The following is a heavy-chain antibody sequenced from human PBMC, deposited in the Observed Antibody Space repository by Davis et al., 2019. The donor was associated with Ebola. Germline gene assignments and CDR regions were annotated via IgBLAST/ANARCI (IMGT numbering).Heavy chain of an antibody. V-gene: IGHV4-39*07. CDR1: GGSISSSSYY. CDR2: IYYSGST. Sequence: PSETLSLTCTVSGGSISSSSYYWGWIRQPPGKGLEWIGSIYYSGSTYYNPSLKSRVTISVDTSKNQFSLKLSSVTAADTAVYYCARGGELWNYATEDWFDPWGQGTLVTVSS. D-gene: IGHD1-7*01. CDR3: ARGGELWNYATEDWFDP. J-gene: IGHJ5*02.